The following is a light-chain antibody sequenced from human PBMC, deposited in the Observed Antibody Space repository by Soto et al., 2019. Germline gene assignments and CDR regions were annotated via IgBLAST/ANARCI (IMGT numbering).Light chain of an antibody. V-gene: IGKV3-15*01. J-gene: IGKJ1*01. CDR1: QSVSSSY. Sequence: EILMTQSPGTLSLSPGERATLSCRASQSVSSSYLAWYQQKRGQAPRLLIYGASTRATGIPARFSGSVSGTEFTLTISSLQSEDFAVYYGQQYNNWPRRTFGQGTKVDIK. CDR2: GAS. CDR3: QQYNNWPRRT.